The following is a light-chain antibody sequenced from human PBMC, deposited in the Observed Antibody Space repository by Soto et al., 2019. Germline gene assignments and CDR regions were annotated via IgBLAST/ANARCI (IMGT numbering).Light chain of an antibody. V-gene: IGKV3-11*01. CDR1: QSVSIY. J-gene: IGKJ5*01. Sequence: EILLTQSPAALSLSPGDRATLSCRASQSVSIYLAWYQQLPGQAPRLLIYDASNRATGIPDRFSGSGSGTDFTLTISSLEPEDFAVYYCHQRSDWPITFGQGTRLEIK. CDR2: DAS. CDR3: HQRSDWPIT.